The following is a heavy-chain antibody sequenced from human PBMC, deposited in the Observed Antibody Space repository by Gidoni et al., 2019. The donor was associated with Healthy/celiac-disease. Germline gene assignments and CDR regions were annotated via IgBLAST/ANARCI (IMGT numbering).Heavy chain of an antibody. D-gene: IGHD3-3*01. V-gene: IGHV4-34*01. J-gene: IGHJ4*02. Sequence: QVQLQQWGAGLLKPSETLSLTCAVYGGSFIGYYWSWIRQPPGKGLEWIGEINHSGSTNYNPSLKSRVTISVDTSKNQFSLKLSSVTAADTAVYYCARGRSITIFGVASYYFDYWGQGTLVTVSS. CDR2: INHSGST. CDR3: ARGRSITIFGVASYYFDY. CDR1: GGSFIGYY.